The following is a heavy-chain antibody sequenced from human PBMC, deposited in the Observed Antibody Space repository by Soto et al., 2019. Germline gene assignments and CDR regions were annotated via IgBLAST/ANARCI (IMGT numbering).Heavy chain of an antibody. CDR1: GFIFSSYG. V-gene: IGHV3-30*19. D-gene: IGHD2-15*01. J-gene: IGHJ6*02. Sequence: GGSLRLSCAASGFIFSSYGMHWVRQAPGKGLEWVAVISHDGRNKYYADSVKGRFTISRDNSKNTLYLQMNSLRAEDTAVYYCARAGCDGGSCYTLVGLRYGMDVWGQGTTVTVSS. CDR2: ISHDGRNK. CDR3: ARAGCDGGSCYTLVGLRYGMDV.